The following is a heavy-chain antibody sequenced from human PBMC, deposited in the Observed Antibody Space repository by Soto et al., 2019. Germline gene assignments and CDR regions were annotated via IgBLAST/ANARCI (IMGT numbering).Heavy chain of an antibody. V-gene: IGHV4-59*08. CDR1: GGSISSYY. D-gene: IGHD6-19*01. CDR2: IYYSGST. CDR3: ARTRYSSGWRTHPNWFDP. Sequence: PSETLSLTCTVSGGSISSYYWSWIRQPPGKGLEWIGYIYYSGSTNYNPSLKSRVTISVDTSKNQFSLKLSSVTAADTAVYYCARTRYSSGWRTHPNWFDPWGQGTLVTVSS. J-gene: IGHJ5*02.